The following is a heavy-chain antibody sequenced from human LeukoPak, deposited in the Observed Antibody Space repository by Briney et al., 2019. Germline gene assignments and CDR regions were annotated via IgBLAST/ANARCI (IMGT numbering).Heavy chain of an antibody. J-gene: IGHJ6*02. V-gene: IGHV1-46*01. CDR3: ARSSGSYYYYYGMDV. CDR2: INPSGGST. D-gene: IGHD1-26*01. Sequence: ASVKVSCKASGYTFTSYYMHCVRQAPGQGLEWMVIINPSGGSTSYAQKLQGRVTMTTDTSTSPAYMELRSLRSDDTAVYYCARSSGSYYYYYGMDVWGQGTTVTVSS. CDR1: GYTFTSYY.